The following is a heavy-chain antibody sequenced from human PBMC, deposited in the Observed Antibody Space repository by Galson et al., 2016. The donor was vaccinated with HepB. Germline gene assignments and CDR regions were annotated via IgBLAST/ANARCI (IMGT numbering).Heavy chain of an antibody. CDR1: GFTFTHAW. CDR2: IKSRTDGGTT. Sequence: SLRLSCATSGFTFTHAWMSWVRQAPGKGLEWVGRIKSRTDGGTTDYAAPVKGRFTISRDDSKNTLYLQMNSLKTEDTAVYYCTTWPPGDFWSGYYLDHWGQETLVTVSS. CDR3: TTWPPGDFWSGYYLDH. V-gene: IGHV3-15*01. D-gene: IGHD3-3*01. J-gene: IGHJ4*02.